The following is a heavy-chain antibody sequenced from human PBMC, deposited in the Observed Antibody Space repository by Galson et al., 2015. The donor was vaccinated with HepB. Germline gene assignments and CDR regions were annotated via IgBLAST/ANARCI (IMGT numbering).Heavy chain of an antibody. CDR3: ALHLGGSGSYSVNWFDP. J-gene: IGHJ5*02. V-gene: IGHV2-5*02. CDR1: GFSLSTSGVG. CDR2: IYWDDDK. Sequence: PALVKPTQTLTLTCTFSGFSLSTSGVGVGWIRQPPGKALEWLALIYWDDDKRYSPSLKSRLTITKDTSKNQVVLTMTNMDPVDTATYYCALHLGGSGSYSVNWFDPWGQGTLVTVSS. D-gene: IGHD1-26*01.